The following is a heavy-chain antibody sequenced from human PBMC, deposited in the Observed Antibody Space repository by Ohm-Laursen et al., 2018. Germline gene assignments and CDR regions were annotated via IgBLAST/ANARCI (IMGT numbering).Heavy chain of an antibody. J-gene: IGHJ4*02. CDR2: ISYGGSNT. CDR1: GFTFSSHG. CDR3: AKGSRTSGWPN. Sequence: SLRLSCSASGFTFSSHGMHWVRQAPGKGLEWMAVISYGGSNTYYGDSVKGRFTISRDNSKNTLYLQMNSLRDEDTAVYYCAKGSRTSGWPNWGQGTLVTVSS. D-gene: IGHD6-19*01. V-gene: IGHV3-30*18.